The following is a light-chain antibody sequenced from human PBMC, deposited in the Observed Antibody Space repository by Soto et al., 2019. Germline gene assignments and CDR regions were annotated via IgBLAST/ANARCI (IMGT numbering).Light chain of an antibody. CDR1: SSNIGNNY. CDR3: ETWDTSLSAGRV. CDR2: ETN. V-gene: IGLV1-51*02. Sequence: QAVLTQPPSVSAAPGQTVNISCSGSSSNIGNNYVSWYQHLPGAAPKLLIYETNRRPAGIPDRFSGSKSGTSATLAITGLQTADEADYYCETWDTSLSAGRVFGPGTKLTVL. J-gene: IGLJ1*01.